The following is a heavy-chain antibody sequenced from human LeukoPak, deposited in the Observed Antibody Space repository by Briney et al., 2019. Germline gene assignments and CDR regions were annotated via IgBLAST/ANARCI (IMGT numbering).Heavy chain of an antibody. Sequence: GGSLRLSRAASGFTFSSYWMYWVRQAPGKGLVCVSRINTDGSGTAYADSVTGRFTISGDDAKNTLYLQMNSLRTEDTAVYYCTISASGKRYFDNWGQGTLVTVSS. V-gene: IGHV3-74*03. CDR3: TISASGKRYFDN. J-gene: IGHJ4*02. D-gene: IGHD3-10*01. CDR1: GFTFSSYW. CDR2: INTDGSGT.